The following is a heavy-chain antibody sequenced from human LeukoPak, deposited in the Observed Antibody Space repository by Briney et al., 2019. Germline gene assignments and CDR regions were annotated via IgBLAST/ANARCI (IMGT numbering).Heavy chain of an antibody. CDR3: ALLAVASDFDY. D-gene: IGHD6-19*01. CDR2: IGSGGAIR. J-gene: IGHJ4*02. CDR1: GFPFSVYE. Sequence: GGSLSLSCAVSGFPFSVYEMNWVRKAPGKGLEWVSNIGSGGAIRHYSDSVKGRFSISRDNAENSLFLQMNSLRVEDTGIYYCALLAVASDFDYWGQGALVTVSS. V-gene: IGHV3-48*03.